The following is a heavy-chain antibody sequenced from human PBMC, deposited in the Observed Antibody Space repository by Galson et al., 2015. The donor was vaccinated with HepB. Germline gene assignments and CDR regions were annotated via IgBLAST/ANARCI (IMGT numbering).Heavy chain of an antibody. CDR2: INPSGGST. D-gene: IGHD2-2*01. CDR3: ARGSSRSAPLPDYYYGMDV. Sequence: SVKVSCKASGYIFTEYYMHWMRQAPGQGLEWMGIINPSGGSTTYAQKFQGRVSMTRDTSTSTVYMELGSLRSEDMAVYYCARGSSRSAPLPDYYYGMDVWGQGTTVTVSS. J-gene: IGHJ6*02. V-gene: IGHV1-46*01. CDR1: GYIFTEYY.